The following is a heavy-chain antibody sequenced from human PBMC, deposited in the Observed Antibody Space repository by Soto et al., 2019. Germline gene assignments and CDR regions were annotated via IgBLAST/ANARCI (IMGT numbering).Heavy chain of an antibody. J-gene: IGHJ4*02. CDR3: ARDLAAYDFWSGPDY. Sequence: GGSLRLSCAASGFTFSSYSMNWVRQAPGKGLEWVSSISSSSSYIYYADSVKGRFTISRDNAKNSLYLQMNSLRAEDTAVYYCARDLAAYDFWSGPDYWGQGTLVTVSP. CDR1: GFTFSSYS. V-gene: IGHV3-21*01. D-gene: IGHD3-3*01. CDR2: ISSSSSYI.